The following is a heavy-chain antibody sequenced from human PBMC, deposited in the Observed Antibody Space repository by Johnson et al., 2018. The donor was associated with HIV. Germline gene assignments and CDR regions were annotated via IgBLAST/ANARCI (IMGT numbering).Heavy chain of an antibody. CDR2: IGTAGDT. J-gene: IGHJ3*02. V-gene: IGHV3-13*01. Sequence: VQLVESGGGLVQPGGSLRLSCAASGFTFSSYDMHWVGQATGKGLEWVSAIGTAGDTYYPGSVKGRFTISRENAKNSLYLQMNSLRAGDTAVYYCAREDSGSTGAFDIWGQGTMVTVSS. CDR1: GFTFSSYD. D-gene: IGHD1-26*01. CDR3: AREDSGSTGAFDI.